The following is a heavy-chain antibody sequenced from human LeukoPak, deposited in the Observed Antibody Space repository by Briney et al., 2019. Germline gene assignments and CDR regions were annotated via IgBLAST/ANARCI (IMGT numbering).Heavy chain of an antibody. CDR2: IYPNSGAT. Sequence: GASVKVSCKASGYTFTGYYMHWVRQAPGQGLEWMGYIYPNSGATKYAQKFQGRVTMTRDTSISTAYMELSGLRSDDTAVYYCGTLLSNGPFDYWGQGSLVTGSS. J-gene: IGHJ4*02. CDR3: GTLLSNGPFDY. CDR1: GYTFTGYY. V-gene: IGHV1-2*02.